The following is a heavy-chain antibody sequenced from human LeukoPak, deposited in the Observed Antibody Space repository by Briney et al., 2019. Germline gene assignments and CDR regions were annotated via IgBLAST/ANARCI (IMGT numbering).Heavy chain of an antibody. D-gene: IGHD6-19*01. CDR1: RFTFSSYN. J-gene: IGHJ4*02. CDR3: ARARVTVAGYNDY. CDR2: ISSSSSYI. V-gene: IGHV3-21*01. Sequence: GGSLRLSCAASRFTFSSYNMIWVRQAPGKGLEWVSSISSSSSYIYYADSVKGRFTISRDNAKNSLYLQMNSLRAEDTAVYYCARARVTVAGYNDYWGQGTLVTVSS.